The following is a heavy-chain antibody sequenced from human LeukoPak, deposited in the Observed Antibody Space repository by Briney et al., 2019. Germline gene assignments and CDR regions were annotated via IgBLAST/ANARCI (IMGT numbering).Heavy chain of an antibody. V-gene: IGHV4-39*07. Sequence: SETLSLTCTVSGGSISSSSYYWGWIRQPPGKGLEWIGSIYYSGSTYYNPSLKSRVTISVDTSKNQFSLKLSSVTAADTAVYYCARLWFGELLYLDYWGQGTLVTVSS. CDR1: GGSISSSSYY. J-gene: IGHJ4*02. CDR3: ARLWFGELLYLDY. CDR2: IYYSGST. D-gene: IGHD3-10*01.